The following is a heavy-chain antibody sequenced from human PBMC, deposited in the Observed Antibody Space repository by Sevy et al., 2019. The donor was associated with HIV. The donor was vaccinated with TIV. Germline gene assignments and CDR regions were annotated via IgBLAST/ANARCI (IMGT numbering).Heavy chain of an antibody. V-gene: IGHV1-24*01. J-gene: IGHJ4*02. CDR2: FDPEDGER. Sequence: ASVKVSCKFSGYTLTELPIHWVRQAPGKRLEWMGRFDPEDGERIYAQKFQGRVTMTEDTSTDTAYMELSSLRSEDTALYYCASTREYYSDNSGYFDYWGQGTLVTVSS. CDR3: ASTREYYSDNSGYFDY. CDR1: GYTLTELP. D-gene: IGHD3-22*01.